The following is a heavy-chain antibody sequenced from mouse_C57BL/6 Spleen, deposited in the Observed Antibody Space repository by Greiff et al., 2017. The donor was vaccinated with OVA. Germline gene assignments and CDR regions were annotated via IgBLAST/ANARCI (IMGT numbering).Heavy chain of an antibody. Sequence: QVQLQQSGAELVMPGASVKLSCKASGYTFTSYWMHWVKQRPGQGLEWIGEIDPSDSYTNYNQKFKGKSTLTVDKSSSTAYMQLSSLTSEDSAVYYCARDNSSGPHFDYWGQGTTLTVSS. CDR1: GYTFTSYW. CDR2: IDPSDSYT. V-gene: IGHV1-69*01. D-gene: IGHD3-2*02. J-gene: IGHJ2*01. CDR3: ARDNSSGPHFDY.